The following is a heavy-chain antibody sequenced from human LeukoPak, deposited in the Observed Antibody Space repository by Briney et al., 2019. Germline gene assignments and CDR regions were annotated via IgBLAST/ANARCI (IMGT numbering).Heavy chain of an antibody. J-gene: IGHJ4*02. CDR2: IDSDGSST. CDR3: ARGSYCSSTTCGNFDY. Sequence: PGGSLRLSCAASGFIFSSYWMHWVRQAPGKGLVWVSRIDSDGSSTSYADSVKGRFTISRDNAKNTLYLQMNSLSAEDTAVYYCARGSYCSSTTCGNFDYWGQGTLVTVSS. CDR1: GFIFSSYW. D-gene: IGHD2-2*01. V-gene: IGHV3-74*01.